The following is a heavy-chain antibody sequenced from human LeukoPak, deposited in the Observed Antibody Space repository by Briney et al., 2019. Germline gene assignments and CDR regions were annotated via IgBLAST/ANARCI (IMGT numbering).Heavy chain of an antibody. CDR1: GGSVSSGSYY. D-gene: IGHD5-18*01. CDR2: IYYSGST. J-gene: IGHJ4*02. CDR3: ARDTYSYGFLFFDY. Sequence: PSETLSLTCTVSGGSVSSGSYYWSWLRQPPGTGLEGIGYIYYSGSTNYNPSLKSRVTISVDTSKNQFSLKLSSVTAADTAVYYCARDTYSYGFLFFDYWGQGTLVTVSS. V-gene: IGHV4-61*01.